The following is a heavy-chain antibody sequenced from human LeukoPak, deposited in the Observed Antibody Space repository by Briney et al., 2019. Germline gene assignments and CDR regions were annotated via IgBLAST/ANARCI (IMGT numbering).Heavy chain of an antibody. D-gene: IGHD3-22*01. V-gene: IGHV1-18*01. CDR2: ISAYNGNT. CDR3: ARESYDSSGYYHVDY. Sequence: ASVKVSCKASGYTFTSYGISWVRQAPGQGLEWMGWISAYNGNTNYAQKLQGRVTMTTDTSTSTAYMELRSLRSDDTAVYYCARESYDSSGYYHVDYWGPGTLVTVSS. J-gene: IGHJ4*02. CDR1: GYTFTSYG.